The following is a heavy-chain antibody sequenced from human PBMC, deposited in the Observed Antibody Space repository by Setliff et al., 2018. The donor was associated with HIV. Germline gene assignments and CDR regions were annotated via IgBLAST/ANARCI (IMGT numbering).Heavy chain of an antibody. J-gene: IGHJ3*02. CDR3: ARGDAMTSLGAFDI. V-gene: IGHV4-59*12. Sequence: SETLSLTCTVSGGSITGYFWNWIRQSPGKELEWIGYIYYNGNTNYNPTLNSRGTISVDTSKNQFSLKLSSVTAADTAVYYCARGDAMTSLGAFDIWGQGTMVTVSS. CDR2: IYYNGNT. CDR1: GGSITGYF. D-gene: IGHD2-2*01.